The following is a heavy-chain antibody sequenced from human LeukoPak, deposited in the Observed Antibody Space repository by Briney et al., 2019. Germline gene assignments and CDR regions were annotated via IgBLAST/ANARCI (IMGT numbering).Heavy chain of an antibody. D-gene: IGHD3-10*01. V-gene: IGHV3-48*04. J-gene: IGHJ5*02. CDR3: ARDFGGSGGYSWFDP. Sequence: PGGSLRLSCAASGFTFSSHSMNWVRQAPGKGLEWVSCISSSSSTLYYADSVKGRFTISRDNAKNSLYLQMNSLRAEDTAVYYCARDFGGSGGYSWFDPWGQGTLVTVSS. CDR2: ISSSSSTL. CDR1: GFTFSSHS.